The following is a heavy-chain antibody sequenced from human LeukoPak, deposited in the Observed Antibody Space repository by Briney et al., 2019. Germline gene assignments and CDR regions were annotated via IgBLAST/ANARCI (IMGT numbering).Heavy chain of an antibody. Sequence: GGSLRLSCAASGFTFSSYAMHWVRQAPGKGLEWVAVISYDGSNKYYADSVKGRFTISRDNSKNTLYLQMNSLRAEDTAVYYCATSSMVRGAQFDYWGQGTLVIVSS. V-gene: IGHV3-30*04. CDR3: ATSSMVRGAQFDY. CDR1: GFTFSSYA. CDR2: ISYDGSNK. J-gene: IGHJ4*02. D-gene: IGHD3-10*01.